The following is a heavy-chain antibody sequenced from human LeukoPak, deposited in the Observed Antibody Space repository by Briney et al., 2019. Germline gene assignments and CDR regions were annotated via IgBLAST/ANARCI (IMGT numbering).Heavy chain of an antibody. CDR1: GFTFSSYA. Sequence: GSLRLSCAASGFTFSSYAMSWVRQAPGKGLEWVSAISGSGGSTYYAASVKGRFTISRDNSKNTLYLQMNSLRAEDTAVYYCAKGPYYDFWSGLNWFDPWGQGTLVTVSS. CDR3: AKGPYYDFWSGLNWFDP. D-gene: IGHD3-3*01. J-gene: IGHJ5*02. V-gene: IGHV3-23*01. CDR2: ISGSGGST.